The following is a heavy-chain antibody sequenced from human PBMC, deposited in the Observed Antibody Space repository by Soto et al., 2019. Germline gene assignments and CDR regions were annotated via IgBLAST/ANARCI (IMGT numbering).Heavy chain of an antibody. CDR2: IYWDDDK. CDR3: ARAGVTMIVVAPFDY. Sequence: QITLKESGPTLVKPTQTLTRTCTLSGFSLSTSGVDVGWIRRPPGKALEWLALIYWDDDKRYSPSLKSRLTITKDTSKNQVVLTMTNMDPVDTATYYCARAGVTMIVVAPFDYWGQGTLVTVSS. D-gene: IGHD3-22*01. CDR1: GFSLSTSGVD. J-gene: IGHJ4*02. V-gene: IGHV2-5*02.